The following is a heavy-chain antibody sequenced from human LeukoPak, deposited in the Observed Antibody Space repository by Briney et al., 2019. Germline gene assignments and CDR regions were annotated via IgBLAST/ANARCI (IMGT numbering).Heavy chain of an antibody. D-gene: IGHD3-22*01. CDR3: AKGVTMIVVVITVDY. Sequence: PGGSLRLSCAASGFTFSTYWMTWVRQAPGKGLEWVANISPDGGVQSYVDSVKGRFSISRDNAKNSLYLQMHSLRAEDTAVYYCAKGVTMIVVVITVDYWGQGTLVTVSS. CDR1: GFTFSTYW. CDR2: ISPDGGVQ. J-gene: IGHJ4*02. V-gene: IGHV3-7*01.